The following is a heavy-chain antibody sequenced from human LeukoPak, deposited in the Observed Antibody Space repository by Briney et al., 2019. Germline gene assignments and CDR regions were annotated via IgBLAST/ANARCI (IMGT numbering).Heavy chain of an antibody. D-gene: IGHD1-26*01. CDR2: ISAYNGNT. Sequence: VASVKVSCKASGYTFTSYGISWVRQAPGQGLEWMGWISAYNGNTNYAQKLQGRVTMTTDTSTSTAYVELRSLRSDDTAVYYCARQRADYYYYYMDVWGKGTTVTVSS. J-gene: IGHJ6*03. V-gene: IGHV1-18*01. CDR3: ARQRADYYYYYMDV. CDR1: GYTFTSYG.